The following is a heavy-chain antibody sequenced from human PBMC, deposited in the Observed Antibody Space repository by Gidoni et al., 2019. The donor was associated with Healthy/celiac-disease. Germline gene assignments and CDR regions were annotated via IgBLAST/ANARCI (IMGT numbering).Heavy chain of an antibody. CDR2: ISNSGNTI. Sequence: EVQLVESGGGLIHPGGSLRLSCATSGFTFTNYGMNWVRQAPGKGLEWVSHISNSGNTIYYADSVKGRFTISRDNAKNSVYLQMNSLRDEDTAVYFCARTYGGYMYYWGQGTLVTVSS. D-gene: IGHD5-12*01. V-gene: IGHV3-48*02. CDR3: ARTYGGYMYY. J-gene: IGHJ4*02. CDR1: GFTFTNYG.